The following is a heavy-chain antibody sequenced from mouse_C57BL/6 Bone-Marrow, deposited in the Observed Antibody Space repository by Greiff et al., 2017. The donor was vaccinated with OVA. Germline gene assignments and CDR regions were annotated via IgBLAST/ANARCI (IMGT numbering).Heavy chain of an antibody. Sequence: QVQLQQSGPGLVAPSQSLSITCTVSGFSLTSYAISWVRQPPGKGLEWLGVIWTGGGTNYNSALKSRLSISKDNSKSQVFLKMNSLQTDDTARYYCARTPRYYWDGSSYWYFDVWGTGTTVTVSS. J-gene: IGHJ1*03. CDR1: GFSLTSYA. CDR3: ARTPRYYWDGSSYWYFDV. D-gene: IGHD1-1*01. V-gene: IGHV2-9-1*01. CDR2: IWTGGGT.